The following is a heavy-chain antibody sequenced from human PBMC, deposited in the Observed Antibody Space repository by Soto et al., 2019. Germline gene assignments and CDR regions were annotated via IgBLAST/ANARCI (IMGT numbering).Heavy chain of an antibody. CDR2: ISGSGAIT. CDR1: GFTFKNYD. Sequence: EVQLLESGGGLVQPGGSLRLSCVASGFTFKNYDMSWVRQAPGKGLEWVSGISGSGAITYYADSVRGRFTISRDNSKNTLYLQLNSLRAEDTAIYYCAKERQFRSYYESAGHYNNWGQGTLVTVSS. D-gene: IGHD3-10*01. V-gene: IGHV3-23*01. J-gene: IGHJ4*02. CDR3: AKERQFRSYYESAGHYNN.